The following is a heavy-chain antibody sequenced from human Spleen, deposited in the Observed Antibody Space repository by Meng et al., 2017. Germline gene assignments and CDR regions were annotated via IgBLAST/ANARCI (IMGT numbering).Heavy chain of an antibody. CDR3: ARGPSTGDFDF. Sequence: QVQLVQAGAEVKKPGASVRVSCKASGYPFTSYFIHWLRQAPGHGLEWMGWINPNNGDRYYAQRFQGWVTLTRDTSSSTVYMELSSLKSDDTAVYYCARGPSTGDFDFWGQGTLVTVSS. CDR2: INPNNGDR. V-gene: IGHV1-2*04. CDR1: GYPFTSYF. D-gene: IGHD7-27*01. J-gene: IGHJ4*02.